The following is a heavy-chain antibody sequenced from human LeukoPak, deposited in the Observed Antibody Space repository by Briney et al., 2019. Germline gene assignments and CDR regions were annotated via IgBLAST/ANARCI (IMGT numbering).Heavy chain of an antibody. CDR1: GGSFSGYY. V-gene: IGHV4-34*01. CDR3: ARGYGGSYRRYNWFDP. D-gene: IGHD1-26*01. J-gene: IGHJ5*02. Sequence: SETLSLTCAVYGGSFSGYYWSWIRQPPGKGLEWIGEINHSGSTNYNPSLKSRVTISVDTPKNQFSLKLSSVTAADTAVYYCARGYGGSYRRYNWFDPWGQGTLVTVSS. CDR2: INHSGST.